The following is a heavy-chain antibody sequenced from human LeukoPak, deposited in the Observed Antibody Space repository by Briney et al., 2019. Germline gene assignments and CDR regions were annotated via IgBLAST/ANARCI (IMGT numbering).Heavy chain of an antibody. CDR1: GFTFSSSA. CDR3: AKAGGRAQTPFDP. CDR2: ISNDGSDT. Sequence: GGSLRLSCAASGFTFSSSAMSWVRQAPGKGLEWVAVISNDGSDTYYVDSVKGRSTISRDNSKNTVYLQMNSLRTEDTAVYYCAKAGGRAQTPFDPWGQGALVTVSS. J-gene: IGHJ5*02. V-gene: IGHV3-30*18. D-gene: IGHD2-15*01.